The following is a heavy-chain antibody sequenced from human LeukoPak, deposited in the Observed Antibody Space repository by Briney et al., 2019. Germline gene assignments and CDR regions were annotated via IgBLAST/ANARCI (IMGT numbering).Heavy chain of an antibody. J-gene: IGHJ5*02. CDR3: VRDGEGVAISVNYWFDP. D-gene: IGHD3-10*01. CDR1: GFTFTSYD. V-gene: IGHV1-8*01. Sequence: ASVKVSCKASGFTFTSYDINWVRQASGQGPEWMGWMNPNNGNTGYAQKFQGRVTMTRDTSISTAYMELRGLRSDDTAVYYCVRDGEGVAISVNYWFDPWGQGTLVTVSS. CDR2: MNPNNGNT.